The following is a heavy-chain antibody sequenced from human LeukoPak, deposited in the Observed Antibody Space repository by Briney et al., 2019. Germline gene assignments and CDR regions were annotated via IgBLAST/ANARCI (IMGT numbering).Heavy chain of an antibody. CDR2: ITSDGTST. J-gene: IGHJ4*02. CDR3: QKTLTY. V-gene: IGHV3-74*01. Sequence: PGGSLRLSCAASGFTFSNYWMHWVRQAPGKGLVWVSRITSDGTSTSYADSVMGRFTISRDNAKNTLYLQMNSLRVDDTAVYYCQKTLTYGGQGTLATVPS. CDR1: GFTFSNYW.